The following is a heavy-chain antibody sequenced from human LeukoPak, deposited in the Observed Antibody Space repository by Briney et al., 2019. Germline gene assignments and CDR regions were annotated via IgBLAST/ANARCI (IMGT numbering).Heavy chain of an antibody. CDR3: ARGAAVAGTSKDFDY. CDR1: GGSFSGYY. Sequence: SETLSLTCAVSGGSFSGYYWSWIRQPPGKGLEWIGEINHSGSTNYNPSLKSRVTISVSTSKNQFSLKLSPMTAADTAVYYYARGAAVAGTSKDFDYWGQGTLVTVSS. D-gene: IGHD6-19*01. J-gene: IGHJ4*02. V-gene: IGHV4-34*01. CDR2: INHSGST.